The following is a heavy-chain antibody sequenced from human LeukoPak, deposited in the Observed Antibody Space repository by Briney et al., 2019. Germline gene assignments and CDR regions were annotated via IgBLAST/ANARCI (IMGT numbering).Heavy chain of an antibody. Sequence: GGSLRLSCAASGFTFDDYAMHWVRQAPGEGLEWVSGISWNSGRIGYADSVKGRFTISRDNAKNSLYLQMNSLRAEDTALYYCAKVFVGLWFGESRGDFDYWGQGTLVTVSS. CDR1: GFTFDDYA. CDR2: ISWNSGRI. D-gene: IGHD3-10*01. CDR3: AKVFVGLWFGESRGDFDY. V-gene: IGHV3-9*01. J-gene: IGHJ4*02.